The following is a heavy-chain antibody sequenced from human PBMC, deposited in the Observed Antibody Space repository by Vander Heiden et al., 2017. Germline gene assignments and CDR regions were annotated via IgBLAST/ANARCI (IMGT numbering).Heavy chain of an antibody. CDR3: ARGFYSSSWYASRWNGYFDY. V-gene: IGHV1-18*01. Sequence: QVQLVQSGAEVKKPGASVKGSCKASGYTFTSYGISWVRQAPGQGLEWMGWISAYNGNTNYAQKLQGRVTMTTDTSTSTAYMELRSLRSDDTAVYYCARGFYSSSWYASRWNGYFDYWGQGTLVTVSS. J-gene: IGHJ4*02. CDR1: GYTFTSYG. D-gene: IGHD6-13*01. CDR2: ISAYNGNT.